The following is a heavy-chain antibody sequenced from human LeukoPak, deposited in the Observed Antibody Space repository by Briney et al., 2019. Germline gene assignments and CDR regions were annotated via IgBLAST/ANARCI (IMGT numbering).Heavy chain of an antibody. J-gene: IGHJ6*02. Sequence: ASVKVSCKASGYTFTGYYMHWVRQAPGQGLEWMGWINPNSGGTNYAQKFQGRVTMTRDTSISIAYMELSRLRSDDTAVYYCARVAAAAGSYYGMDVWGQGTTVTVSS. CDR3: ARVAAAAGSYYGMDV. V-gene: IGHV1-2*02. CDR1: GYTFTGYY. D-gene: IGHD6-13*01. CDR2: INPNSGGT.